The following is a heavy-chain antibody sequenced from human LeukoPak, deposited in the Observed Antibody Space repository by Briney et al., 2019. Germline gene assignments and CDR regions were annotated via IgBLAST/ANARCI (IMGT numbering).Heavy chain of an antibody. CDR1: GFTFSSYV. D-gene: IGHD3-10*01. CDR3: ARGSMGSFSPYDY. V-gene: IGHV3-30*03. CDR2: VSYDGNNK. J-gene: IGHJ4*02. Sequence: GGSLRLSCAASGFTFSSYVMHWVRQAPGKGLEWVALVSYDGNNKYYADSVKGRFSISRDNSVFLQMNSLRAEDSGVYYCARGSMGSFSPYDYWGQGTLVTVSS.